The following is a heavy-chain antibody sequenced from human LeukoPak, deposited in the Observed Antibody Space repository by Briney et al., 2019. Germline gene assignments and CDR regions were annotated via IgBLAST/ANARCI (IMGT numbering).Heavy chain of an antibody. V-gene: IGHV1-18*01. D-gene: IGHD3-10*01. CDR3: ARATMVRGVMNY. Sequence: ASVKVSCKASGCTFTSYGISWVRQAPGQGLEWMGWIRAYNGNTNYAQKLQGRVTMTTDTSTSTAYMELRSLRSDDTAVYYCARATMVRGVMNYWGQGTLVTVSS. J-gene: IGHJ4*02. CDR2: IRAYNGNT. CDR1: GCTFTSYG.